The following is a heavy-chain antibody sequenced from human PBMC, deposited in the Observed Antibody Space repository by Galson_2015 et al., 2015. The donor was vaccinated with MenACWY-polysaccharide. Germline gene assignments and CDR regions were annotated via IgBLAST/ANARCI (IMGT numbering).Heavy chain of an antibody. J-gene: IGHJ3*01. CDR2: VSRDGRTT. CDR3: TRGGYPDDSFDV. Sequence: SLRLSCAASGFNFEEYEMHWVRQTPGKGLEWVSGVSRDGRTTSQADSVRGRFTISRDNSEDSLSLQMRNLRAEDSGFFYCTRGGYPDDSFDVWGRGTFVTVSS. D-gene: IGHD5-12*01. CDR1: GFNFEEYE. V-gene: IGHV3-43*02.